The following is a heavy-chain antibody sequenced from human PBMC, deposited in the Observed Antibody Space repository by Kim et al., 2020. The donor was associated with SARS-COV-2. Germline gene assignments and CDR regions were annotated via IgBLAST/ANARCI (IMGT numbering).Heavy chain of an antibody. V-gene: IGHV3-30*18. J-gene: IGHJ4*02. Sequence: GGSLRLSCAASGFTFSSYGMHWVRQAPGKGLEWVAVISYDGSNKYYADSVKGRFTISRDNSKNTLYLQMNSLRAEDTAVYYCAKDQPLYGDYRDWGQGTLVTVSS. CDR1: GFTFSSYG. CDR2: ISYDGSNK. CDR3: AKDQPLYGDYRD. D-gene: IGHD4-17*01.